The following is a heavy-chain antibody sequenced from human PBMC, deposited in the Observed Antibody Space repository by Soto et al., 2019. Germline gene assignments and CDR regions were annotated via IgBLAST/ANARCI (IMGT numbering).Heavy chain of an antibody. J-gene: IGHJ4*03. Sequence: WTLKHTGKGLEWIGRIYTSGSTNYNPSLKSRVTMSVDTSKNQFSLKLSSVTAADTAVYYCAGNGLQRRSPELLVGYWGQRTL. D-gene: IGHD1-26*01. CDR3: AGNGLQRRSPELLVGY. V-gene: IGHV4-4*07. CDR2: IYTSGST.